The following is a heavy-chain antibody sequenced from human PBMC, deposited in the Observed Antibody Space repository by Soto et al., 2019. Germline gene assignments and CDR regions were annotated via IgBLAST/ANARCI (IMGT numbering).Heavy chain of an antibody. Sequence: ASVKVSCKASGYTFTGYYIHWVRQAPGQRLEWMGYINPNSGGPNYEQKFQGRVTMTRDTSISTAYMELSRLRSDDTAVYFCARDYWSGDRYYYGMDVWGQGTTVPVSS. V-gene: IGHV1-2*02. J-gene: IGHJ6*02. D-gene: IGHD3-3*01. CDR3: ARDYWSGDRYYYGMDV. CDR2: INPNSGGP. CDR1: GYTFTGYY.